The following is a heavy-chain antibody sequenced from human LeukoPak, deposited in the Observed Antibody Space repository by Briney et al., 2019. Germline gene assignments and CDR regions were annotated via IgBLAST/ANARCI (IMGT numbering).Heavy chain of an antibody. D-gene: IGHD3-22*01. CDR2: INPNSGGT. Sequence: VASVKVSCKASGYTFTGYYMHWVRQAPGQGLEWMGRINPNSGGTNYAQKFQGRVTMTTDTSTSTAYMELRSLRSDDTAVYYCARDQNYDSSGYYPDYWGQGTLVTVSS. CDR1: GYTFTGYY. V-gene: IGHV1-2*06. J-gene: IGHJ4*02. CDR3: ARDQNYDSSGYYPDY.